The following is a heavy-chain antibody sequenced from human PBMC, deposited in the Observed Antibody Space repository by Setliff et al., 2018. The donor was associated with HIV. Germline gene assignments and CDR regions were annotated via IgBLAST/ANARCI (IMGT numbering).Heavy chain of an antibody. V-gene: IGHV4-39*07. D-gene: IGHD5-18*01. CDR1: GASISSSGYY. CDR3: ARTLRAAAMGYFDY. Sequence: SEALSLTCTVSGASISSSGYYWGWIRQPPGKGLEWIGSIYHSGSTYNNPSLKSRVTISVDTSKNQFSLKLTSVTAADTAVYYCARTLRAAAMGYFDYWGQGTLVTVSS. CDR2: IYHSGST. J-gene: IGHJ4*02.